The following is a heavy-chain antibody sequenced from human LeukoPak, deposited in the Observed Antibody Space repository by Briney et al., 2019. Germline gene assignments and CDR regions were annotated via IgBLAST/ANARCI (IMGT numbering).Heavy chain of an antibody. Sequence: PSETLSLTCTVSGGSISSYYWSWIRQPPGKGLEWIGYIYYSGSTNYNPSLKSRVTISVDTSKDQFSLKLSSVAAADVSVYYCARVDGDSSSTLEVFDYWGQGTLVTVSS. V-gene: IGHV4-59*01. CDR1: GGSISSYY. CDR3: ARVDGDSSSTLEVFDY. CDR2: IYYSGST. D-gene: IGHD6-6*01. J-gene: IGHJ4*02.